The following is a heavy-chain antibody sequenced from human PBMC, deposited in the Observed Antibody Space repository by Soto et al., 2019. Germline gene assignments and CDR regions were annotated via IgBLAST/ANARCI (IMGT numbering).Heavy chain of an antibody. D-gene: IGHD3-3*01. CDR1: GFTFSSYA. CDR3: AKGPFKRFLEWFYYFDY. V-gene: IGHV3-23*01. J-gene: IGHJ4*02. Sequence: GGFLRLSCAASGFTFSSYAMSWVRQAPGKGLEWVSAISGSGGSTYYADPVKGRFTISRDNSKTTLYLKMNSLRAEDTAVYYCAKGPFKRFLEWFYYFDYWGQGTLVTVSS. CDR2: ISGSGGST.